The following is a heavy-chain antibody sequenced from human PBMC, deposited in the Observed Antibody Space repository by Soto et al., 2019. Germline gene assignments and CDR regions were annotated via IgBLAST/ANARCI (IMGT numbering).Heavy chain of an antibody. J-gene: IGHJ4*02. D-gene: IGHD2-15*01. CDR3: TRGGPLGNYFDY. V-gene: IGHV3-15*07. Sequence: EVQLVESGGGLVMPGGSLRLSCAASGFTFDNAWMNWVRQAPGKGLEWVGRIKRNVDGGTIDYAESVKGRFSISRDDSKNTLYLQMNSLKTADTAVYYCTRGGPLGNYFDYWGQGTLVAVSS. CDR2: IKRNVDGGTI. CDR1: GFTFDNAW.